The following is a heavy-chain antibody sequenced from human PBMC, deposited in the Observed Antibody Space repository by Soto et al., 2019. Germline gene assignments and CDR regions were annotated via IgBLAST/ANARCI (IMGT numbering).Heavy chain of an antibody. V-gene: IGHV3-15*01. J-gene: IGHJ4*02. CDR1: GFTFSDAW. CDR2: IKSKTEGATR. Sequence: GGSLRLSCAASGFTFSDAWMSWVRQAPGKGLEWVGRIKSKTEGATRDFAAPVKGRFAISRDDSKNTLYLQMSSLKIEDSAVYYCTSGTGRSDFDYWGLGTLVTVSS. CDR3: TSGTGRSDFDY. D-gene: IGHD3-3*01.